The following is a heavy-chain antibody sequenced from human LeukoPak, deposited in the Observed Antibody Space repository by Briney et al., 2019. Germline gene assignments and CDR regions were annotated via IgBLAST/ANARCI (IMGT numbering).Heavy chain of an antibody. D-gene: IGHD6-19*01. CDR3: ARTRYSGGWFFDY. CDR1: GGSISSFY. J-gene: IGHJ4*02. CDR2: IHYSGST. V-gene: IGHV4-59*01. Sequence: SETLSLSCTVSGGSISSFYWSWIRQPPGKGLEWIGYIHYSGSTNYNPSHKSRVTISVDTSKNHFSLKLRSVTAADTAVYYCARTRYSGGWFFDYWGQGTQVTVSS.